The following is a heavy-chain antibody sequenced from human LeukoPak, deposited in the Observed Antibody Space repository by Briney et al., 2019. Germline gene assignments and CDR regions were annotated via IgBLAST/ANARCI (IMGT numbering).Heavy chain of an antibody. CDR1: GYTFTGYY. CDR2: INPNSGGT. Sequence: GASVKVSCKASGYTFTGYYMHWVRQAPGQGLEWMGWINPNSGGTNYAQKFQGRVTMTRDTSISTAYMELSRLRSDDTAVYYCARMSRITMSAFDYWGQGTLVTVSS. CDR3: ARMSRITMSAFDY. V-gene: IGHV1-2*02. J-gene: IGHJ4*02. D-gene: IGHD3-10*02.